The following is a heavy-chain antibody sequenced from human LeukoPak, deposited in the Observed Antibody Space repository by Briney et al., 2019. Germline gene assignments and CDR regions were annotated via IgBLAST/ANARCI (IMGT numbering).Heavy chain of an antibody. CDR3: ARVWRAEQQLVHWYFDL. V-gene: IGHV3-48*03. D-gene: IGHD6-13*01. J-gene: IGHJ2*01. Sequence: GGSLRLSCAASGFSFSSYEMSWVRQAPGKGLQWISYINGGGNEIYYADSVKGRFTISRDNAKNSLYLQMNSLRAEDTAVYYCARVWRAEQQLVHWYFDLWGRGTLVTVSS. CDR1: GFSFSSYE. CDR2: INGGGNEI.